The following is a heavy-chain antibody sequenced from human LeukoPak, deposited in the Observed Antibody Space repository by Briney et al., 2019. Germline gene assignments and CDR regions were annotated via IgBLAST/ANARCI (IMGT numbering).Heavy chain of an antibody. CDR2: INHSGST. D-gene: IGHD5-12*01. CDR3: ARTVGYSGYEPYSWFDP. V-gene: IGHV4-34*01. J-gene: IGHJ5*02. Sequence: SETLSLTCAVYGGSFSGYYWSWIRQPPGKGLEWIGEINHSGSTNYNPSLKSRVTISVDTSKNQFSLKLSSVTAADTAVYYCARTVGYSGYEPYSWFDPWGQGTLVTVSS. CDR1: GGSFSGYY.